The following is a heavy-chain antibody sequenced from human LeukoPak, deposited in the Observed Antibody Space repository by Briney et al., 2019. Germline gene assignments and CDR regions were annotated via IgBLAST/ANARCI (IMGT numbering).Heavy chain of an antibody. Sequence: GESLKISCKGSGYSFTSYWIGWVRQMPGKGLEWMGIIYPGDSDTRYSPSFQGQVTISADKSISTAYLQWSSLKASDTAMYYCARVGDYYDSSGYPRYDAFDIWGQGTMVTVSS. V-gene: IGHV5-51*01. D-gene: IGHD3-22*01. J-gene: IGHJ3*02. CDR1: GYSFTSYW. CDR3: ARVGDYYDSSGYPRYDAFDI. CDR2: IYPGDSDT.